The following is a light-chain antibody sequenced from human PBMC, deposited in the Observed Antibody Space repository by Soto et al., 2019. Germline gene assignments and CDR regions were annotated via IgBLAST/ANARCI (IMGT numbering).Light chain of an antibody. Sequence: QSVLTQPPSASGTPGQRVTIPCSGSRSSIGKNNVYWYQQFPGMAPKLLIYRNDQRPSGVPDRFSGSKSGTSASLAISGLRSEDEADYYCAAWDDSLRGAVFGGGTQLTVL. CDR1: RSSIGKNN. J-gene: IGLJ7*01. CDR2: RND. V-gene: IGLV1-47*01. CDR3: AAWDDSLRGAV.